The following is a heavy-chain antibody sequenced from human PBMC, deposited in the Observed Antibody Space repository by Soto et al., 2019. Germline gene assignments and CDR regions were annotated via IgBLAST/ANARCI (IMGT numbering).Heavy chain of an antibody. V-gene: IGHV3-9*01. CDR2: INENSGSL. Sequence: EVPLVESGGNLVQPGRSLRLSCAASGFTFGDYAMHWVRQAPGKGLEWISSINENSGSLDYADSVKGRFTISRDNAKNPLYLQMNSLRIEDTALYYCAKDAHWSLDFWCQGTLVTVSS. J-gene: IGHJ4*02. CDR3: AKDAHWSLDF. D-gene: IGHD1-1*01. CDR1: GFTFGDYA.